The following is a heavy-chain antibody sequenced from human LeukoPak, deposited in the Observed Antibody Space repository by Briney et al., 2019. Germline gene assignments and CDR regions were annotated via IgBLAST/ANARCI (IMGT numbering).Heavy chain of an antibody. J-gene: IGHJ4*02. V-gene: IGHV1-2*02. CDR3: AREVGGSSRECAY. Sequence: ASVKVSCKASGYTFTGYYMHWVRQAPGQGLEWMGWINPNSGGTNYAQKFQGRVTITADKSTSTAYMELSSLRSEDTAVYYCAREVGGSSRECAYWGQGTLVTVSS. CDR1: GYTFTGYY. D-gene: IGHD1-26*01. CDR2: INPNSGGT.